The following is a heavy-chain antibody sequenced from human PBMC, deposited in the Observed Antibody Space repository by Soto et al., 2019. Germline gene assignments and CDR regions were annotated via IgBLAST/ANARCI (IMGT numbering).Heavy chain of an antibody. Sequence: EVQLLESGGGLVQPGGSLRLSCAASGFTFIAYDMNWVRQAPGKGLEWVSVANGNGGSTYYADSVKGRFTISRDDSKNTLYLQMNSLRAEDTAVYYCRAYTYGQGVDYWGQGTLVNGAS. CDR3: RAYTYGQGVDY. J-gene: IGHJ4*02. V-gene: IGHV3-23*01. CDR2: ANGNGGST. D-gene: IGHD5-18*01. CDR1: GFTFIAYD.